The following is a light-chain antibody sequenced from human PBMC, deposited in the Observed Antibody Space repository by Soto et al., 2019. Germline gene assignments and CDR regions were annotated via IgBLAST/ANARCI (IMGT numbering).Light chain of an antibody. CDR1: ETISTW. V-gene: IGKV1-5*03. CDR3: QQYNSYSRS. J-gene: IGKJ1*01. Sequence: DIQMTQSPSTLSASVGDRVTITCRASETISTWLAWYQQKPGKAPKLLIYKASSLEPGVPPRFSGSGSGTEFTLTITSLQPDDFATYYCQQYNSYSRSFGQGTKVEIK. CDR2: KAS.